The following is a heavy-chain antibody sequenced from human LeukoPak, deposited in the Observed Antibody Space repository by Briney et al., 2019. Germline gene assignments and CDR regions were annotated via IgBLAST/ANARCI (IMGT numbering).Heavy chain of an antibody. V-gene: IGHV3-20*04. CDR2: INWNGGGS. Sequence: PGGSLRLSCAASGFAFDDYGMSWVRQAPGKGLEWVSGINWNGGGSGYADSVKGRFTISRDNAKNSLYLQMNSLRAEDTALYYCARASSSSWYFFDYWGQGALVTVSS. D-gene: IGHD6-13*01. CDR3: ARASSSSWYFFDY. CDR1: GFAFDDYG. J-gene: IGHJ4*02.